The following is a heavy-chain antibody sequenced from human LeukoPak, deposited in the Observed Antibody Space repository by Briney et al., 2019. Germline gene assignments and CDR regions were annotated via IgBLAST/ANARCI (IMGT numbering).Heavy chain of an antibody. Sequence: GGSLRLSCAASGFTFSSYSMNWVRQAPGKGLEWVSSISSSSSYIYYADSVKGRFTISRDNAKNSLYLQMNGLRAEDTAVYYCARPLDSSSNYLDYWGQGTLVTVSA. CDR1: GFTFSSYS. D-gene: IGHD6-13*01. CDR2: ISSSSSYI. J-gene: IGHJ4*02. V-gene: IGHV3-21*01. CDR3: ARPLDSSSNYLDY.